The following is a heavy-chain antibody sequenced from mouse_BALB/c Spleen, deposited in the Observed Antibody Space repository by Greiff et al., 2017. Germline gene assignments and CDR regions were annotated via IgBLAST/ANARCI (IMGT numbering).Heavy chain of an antibody. CDR2: ISYSGST. V-gene: IGHV3-8*02. J-gene: IGHJ4*01. D-gene: IGHD2-1*01. CDR3: ASPLGNYYYYAMDY. Sequence: EVKLQESGPSLVKPSQTLSLTCSVTGDSITSGYWNWIRKFPGNKLEYMGYISYSGSTYYNPSLKSRISITRDTSKNQYYLQLNSVTTEDTATYYCASPLGNYYYYAMDYWGQGTSVTVSS. CDR1: GDSITSGY.